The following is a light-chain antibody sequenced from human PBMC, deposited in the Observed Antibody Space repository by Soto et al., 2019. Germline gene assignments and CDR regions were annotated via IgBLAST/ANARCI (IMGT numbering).Light chain of an antibody. CDR3: QQYNIYWT. CDR1: QSISSW. J-gene: IGKJ1*01. V-gene: IGKV1-5*01. Sequence: QLTQSPSTLSASVGDRVTITCRASQSISSWLAWYQQKPGKAPKLLIYDVSSLQSGVPSRFSGSGSGTEFTLTISSLQPDDFATYYCQQYNIYWTFGQGTKVDIK. CDR2: DVS.